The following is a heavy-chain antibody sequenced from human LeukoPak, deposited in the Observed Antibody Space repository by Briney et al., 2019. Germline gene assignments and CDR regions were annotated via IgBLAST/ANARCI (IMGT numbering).Heavy chain of an antibody. Sequence: ASVKVSCKASGYTFTGYYMHWVRQAPGQGLEWMGWINPNSGGTNYAQKFQGRVTMTRGTSISTAYMELSRLRSDDAAVYYCARVGGSWLDNWFDPWGQGTLVTVSS. CDR3: ARVGGSWLDNWFDP. D-gene: IGHD2-15*01. CDR2: INPNSGGT. J-gene: IGHJ5*02. CDR1: GYTFTGYY. V-gene: IGHV1-2*02.